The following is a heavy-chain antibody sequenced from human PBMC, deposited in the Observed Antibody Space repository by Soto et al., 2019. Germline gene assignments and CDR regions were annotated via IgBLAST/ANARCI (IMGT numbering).Heavy chain of an antibody. CDR2: IDPSDSYT. CDR1: GYSFTSYW. D-gene: IGHD6-6*01. Sequence: PGESLKISCKGSGYSFTSYWISWVRQMPGKGLEWMGRIDPSDSYTNYSPSFQGHVTISAAKSISTAYLQWSSLKASDTAMYCCARQSIAARYHPFDYWGQGTLVTVSS. CDR3: ARQSIAARYHPFDY. V-gene: IGHV5-10-1*01. J-gene: IGHJ4*02.